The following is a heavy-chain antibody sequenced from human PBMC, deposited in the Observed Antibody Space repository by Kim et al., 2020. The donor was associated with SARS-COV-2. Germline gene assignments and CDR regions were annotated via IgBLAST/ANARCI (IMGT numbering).Heavy chain of an antibody. CDR3: AKALDDDYRFYYYALDV. V-gene: IGHV3-23*03. CDR1: GFTFSSYA. Sequence: GGSLRLSCAASGFTFSSYAMSWVRQAPGKGLEWVSVIYAGGSSTYYADSVKGRFTISRDNSKNTLYLHMNSLRAEDTAIYYCAKALDDDYRFYYYALDVWGQGTTVTVSS. J-gene: IGHJ6*02. CDR2: IYAGGSST. D-gene: IGHD4-17*01.